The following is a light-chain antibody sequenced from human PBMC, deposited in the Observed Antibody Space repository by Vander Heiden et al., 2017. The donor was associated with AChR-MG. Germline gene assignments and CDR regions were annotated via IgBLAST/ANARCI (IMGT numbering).Light chain of an antibody. V-gene: IGLV1-40*01. CDR3: QSYDASLGYV. J-gene: IGLJ1*01. CDR2: HNN. Sequence: QSVLTQPPSVSGAPGQRVTISCTGSSPDIGAGYDVHWYQQLPGAAPKLLIYHNNNRPSGVPDRFSGYKSGTSASLAISGLQAEDEADYHCQSYDASLGYVFGTGTKVTGL. CDR1: SPDIGAGYD.